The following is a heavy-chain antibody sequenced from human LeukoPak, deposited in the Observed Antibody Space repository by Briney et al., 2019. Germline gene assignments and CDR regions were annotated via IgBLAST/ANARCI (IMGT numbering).Heavy chain of an antibody. Sequence: ASVKVSCKASGYTFTGYYMHWVRQAPGQGLEWMGWINPNSGGTNYAQKLQGRVTMTTDTSTSTAYMELRSLRSDDTAVYYCAREGCSGGSCLPYYYYYGMDVWGQGTTVTVSS. CDR2: INPNSGGT. D-gene: IGHD2-15*01. J-gene: IGHJ6*02. CDR3: AREGCSGGSCLPYYYYYGMDV. V-gene: IGHV1-2*02. CDR1: GYTFTGYY.